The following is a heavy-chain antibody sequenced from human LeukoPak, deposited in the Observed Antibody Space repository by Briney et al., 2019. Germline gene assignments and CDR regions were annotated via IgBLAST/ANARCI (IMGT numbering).Heavy chain of an antibody. Sequence: SETLSLTCTVSGGSISSYYWSWIRQPPGKGLEWIGYIYYSGSTNYNPSLKSRVTISVDTSKNQFSLKLSSVTAADTAVYYCARSSTADSSGYYPFDYWGQGTLDTVSS. CDR3: ARSSTADSSGYYPFDY. CDR1: GGSISSYY. CDR2: IYYSGST. V-gene: IGHV4-59*01. J-gene: IGHJ4*02. D-gene: IGHD3-22*01.